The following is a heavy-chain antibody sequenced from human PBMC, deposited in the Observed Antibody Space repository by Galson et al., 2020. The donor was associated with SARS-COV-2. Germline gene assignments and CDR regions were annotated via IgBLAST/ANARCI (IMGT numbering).Heavy chain of an antibody. CDR2: IYTSGST. CDR1: GGSISSGSYY. V-gene: IGHV4-61*02. D-gene: IGHD6-25*01. CDR3: ARDGQMRPFDY. Sequence: SETLSLTCTVSGGSISSGSYYWSWIRQPAGKGLEWIGRIYTSGSTNYNPSLKSRVTISVDTSKNQFSLKLSSVTAADTAVYYCARDGQMRPFDYWGQGTLVTVSS. J-gene: IGHJ4*02.